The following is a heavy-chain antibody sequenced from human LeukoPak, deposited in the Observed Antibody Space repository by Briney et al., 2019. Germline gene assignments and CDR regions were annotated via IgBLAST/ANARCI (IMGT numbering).Heavy chain of an antibody. D-gene: IGHD5-12*01. J-gene: IGHJ5*01. CDR2: VYYGRTT. CDR1: AGSFISSSHH. V-gene: IGHV4-39*01. Sequence: SETLSLTCTVSAGSFISSSHHWGWTRQSPGKGLEWIGSVYYGRTTYYNPSLDGRVTVSLDTSANQFSLQLNSVTAADTAVYYCVRHDGRGGATMGAFDSWGQGSLVTVSS. CDR3: VRHDGRGGATMGAFDS.